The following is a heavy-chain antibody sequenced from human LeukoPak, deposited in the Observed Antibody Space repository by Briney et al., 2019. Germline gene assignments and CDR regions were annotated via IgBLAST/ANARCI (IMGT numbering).Heavy chain of an antibody. CDR1: GYTFTGYY. J-gene: IGHJ4*02. Sequence: GASVKVSCKASGYTFTGYYMHWVRQAPGQGLEWMGWINPNSGGTNYAQKFQGRVTMTRDTSISTAHMELSRLRSDDTAVYYCARDLIDYGGNPGATDYWGQGTLVTVSS. D-gene: IGHD4-23*01. CDR2: INPNSGGT. CDR3: ARDLIDYGGNPGATDY. V-gene: IGHV1-2*02.